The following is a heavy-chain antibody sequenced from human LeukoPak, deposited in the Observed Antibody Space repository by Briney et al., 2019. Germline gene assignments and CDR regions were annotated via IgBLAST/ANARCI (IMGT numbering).Heavy chain of an antibody. V-gene: IGHV5-10-1*01. CDR2: VDPSDSSA. Sequence: GESLTISCKASGYKFSSHFISWVRQMPGTGLEWVGRVDPSDSSATYSPSFQGHVTISTDKPIATAYLQWTDLKSSDTAIYYCARLGYGDYGMDVWGEGTTVTVSS. CDR3: ARLGYGDYGMDV. D-gene: IGHD4-17*01. CDR1: GYKFSSHF. J-gene: IGHJ6*04.